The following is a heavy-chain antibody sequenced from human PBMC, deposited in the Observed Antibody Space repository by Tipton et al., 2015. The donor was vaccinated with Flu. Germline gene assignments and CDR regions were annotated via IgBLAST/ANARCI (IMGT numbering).Heavy chain of an antibody. D-gene: IGHD2-2*02. Sequence: QVQLVQSGAEVKKPGASVKVSCKASGYTFTSYGLSWVRQAPGQGLEWMGRISGNNGNTNYAQKIQGRVTMTTDTSTSTAYMELRSLRSDDTAVYYCARVIAPVAIRGGYYYYGMGVWGQGTTVTVSS. CDR2: ISGNNGNT. V-gene: IGHV1-18*01. CDR3: ARVIAPVAIRGGYYYYGMGV. J-gene: IGHJ6*02. CDR1: GYTFTSYG.